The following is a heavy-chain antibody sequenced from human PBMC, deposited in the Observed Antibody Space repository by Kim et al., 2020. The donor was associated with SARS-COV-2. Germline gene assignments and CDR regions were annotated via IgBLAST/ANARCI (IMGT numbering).Heavy chain of an antibody. J-gene: IGHJ4*02. D-gene: IGHD1-26*01. V-gene: IGHV4-34*01. Sequence: SETLSLTCAVYGGSFSGYYWSWIRQPPGKGLEWIGEINHSGSTNYNPSLKSRVTISVDTSKNQFSLKLSSVTAADTAVYYCARRGGSYRGAFDYWGQGTLVTVSS. CDR2: INHSGST. CDR3: ARRGGSYRGAFDY. CDR1: GGSFSGYY.